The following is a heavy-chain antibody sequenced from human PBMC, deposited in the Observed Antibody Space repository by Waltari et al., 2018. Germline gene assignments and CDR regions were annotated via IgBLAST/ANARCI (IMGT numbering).Heavy chain of an antibody. CDR1: GYSISSGYY. CDR3: ARHHTPATAEDLFDY. D-gene: IGHD4-17*01. J-gene: IGHJ4*02. CDR2: IYHSGST. Sequence: QVQLQESGPGLVKPSETLSLTCAVSGYSISSGYYWGWTRQPPGKGLEWIGSIYHSGSTYYNPSLKSRVTISVDTSKNQFSLKLSSVTAADTAVYYCARHHTPATAEDLFDYWGQGTLVTVSS. V-gene: IGHV4-38-2*01.